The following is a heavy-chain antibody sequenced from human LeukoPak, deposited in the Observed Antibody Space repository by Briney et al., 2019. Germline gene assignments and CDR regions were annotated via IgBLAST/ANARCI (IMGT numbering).Heavy chain of an antibody. Sequence: SETLSLTCTVSGYSISSGYYWGWIRQAPGQGLEWIAHIFNSGTTHYNPYLKSRLTISVDTSKNQFSLRLSSVTAADTAVYYCAREGSYYFGSGAPLRGQGTLVTVSS. D-gene: IGHD3-10*01. CDR3: AREGSYYFGSGAPL. CDR2: IFNSGTT. J-gene: IGHJ4*02. V-gene: IGHV4-38-2*02. CDR1: GYSISSGYY.